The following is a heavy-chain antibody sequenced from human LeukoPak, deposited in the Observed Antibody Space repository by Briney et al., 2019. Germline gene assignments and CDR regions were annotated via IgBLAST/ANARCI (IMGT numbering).Heavy chain of an antibody. Sequence: GGSLRLSCAASGFTVSSNYMSWVRQAPGKGLEWVSVIYSSGNTYYADSVKGRFTISRDNSKNTLCLQMNSLRAEDTAVYYCARGDGYNSYYFDYWGQGTLVTVSS. CDR1: GFTVSSNY. J-gene: IGHJ4*02. CDR2: IYSSGNT. D-gene: IGHD5-24*01. V-gene: IGHV3-53*01. CDR3: ARGDGYNSYYFDY.